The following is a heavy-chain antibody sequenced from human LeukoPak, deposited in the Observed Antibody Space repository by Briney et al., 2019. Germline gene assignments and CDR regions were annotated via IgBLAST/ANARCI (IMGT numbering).Heavy chain of an antibody. CDR1: GFTFSNAW. V-gene: IGHV3-15*01. Sequence: GGSLRLSCAASGFTFSNAWMSWVRQAPGKGLEWVGRIKSKSGGGTTDYAAPVKGRFTISRGDSKNTLYLQMNSLKTEDTAVYYCTTSPYCSSTSCPFDSWGQGTLVTVSS. CDR2: IKSKSGGGTT. CDR3: TTSPYCSSTSCPFDS. J-gene: IGHJ4*02. D-gene: IGHD2-2*01.